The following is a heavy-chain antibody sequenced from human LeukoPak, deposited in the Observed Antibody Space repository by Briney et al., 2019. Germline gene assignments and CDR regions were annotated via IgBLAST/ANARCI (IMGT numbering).Heavy chain of an antibody. J-gene: IGHJ4*02. V-gene: IGHV3-30*02. CDR2: IRYDGSNK. D-gene: IGHD6-13*01. CDR1: GFTFSSYG. CDR3: AKDPGYSSSWRYYFDY. Sequence: GGSLRLSCAASGFTFSSYGMHWVRQAPGKGLEWVAFIRYDGSNKYYADSVKGRFTISRDNSKNTLYLQMNSLRAEDTAVYYCAKDPGYSSSWRYYFDYWGQGTLVTVSS.